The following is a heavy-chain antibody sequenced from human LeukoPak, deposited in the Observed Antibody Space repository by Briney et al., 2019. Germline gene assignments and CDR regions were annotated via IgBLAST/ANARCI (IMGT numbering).Heavy chain of an antibody. Sequence: PSETLSLTCAVYGGSFSGYYWSWIRQPPGKGLEWIGEINHSGSTNYNPSLKSRVTISVDTSKNQFSLKLSSVTAADTAVYYCARGRALLNYDFWSGLPRFDYWGQGTLVTVSS. D-gene: IGHD3-3*01. V-gene: IGHV4-34*01. J-gene: IGHJ4*02. CDR2: INHSGST. CDR3: ARGRALLNYDFWSGLPRFDY. CDR1: GGSFSGYY.